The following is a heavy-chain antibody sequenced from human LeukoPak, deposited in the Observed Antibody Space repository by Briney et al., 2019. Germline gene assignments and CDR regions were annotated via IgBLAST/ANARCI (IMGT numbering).Heavy chain of an antibody. Sequence: GGSLRLSCAASGFTIDDYAMHWVRQVPGKGLEWVSGISWDSGNIGYADSVKGRFTISRDNAKNSLFLQMNSLRPEDTAFYYCAKVTNYDSGPGYFDYWGQGTLVTVSS. CDR3: AKVTNYDSGPGYFDY. CDR2: ISWDSGNI. D-gene: IGHD3-3*01. CDR1: GFTIDDYA. V-gene: IGHV3-9*01. J-gene: IGHJ4*02.